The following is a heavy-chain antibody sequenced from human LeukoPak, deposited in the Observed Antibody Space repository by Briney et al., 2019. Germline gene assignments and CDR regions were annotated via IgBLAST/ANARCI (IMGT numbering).Heavy chain of an antibody. CDR1: XSXX. J-gene: IGHJ5*02. Sequence: XSXXWHWIRQSPSXXXXXLGRTYYRSKCXNDYAVSVKSRITIXXDTSKNQFSLQLNYVTPEDRAVXXXXXXXXXXXARGSFDPWGQGTLVTVSS. CDR2: TYYRSKCXN. CDR3: XXXXXXXXARGSFDP. D-gene: IGHD3-10*01. V-gene: IGHV6-1*01.